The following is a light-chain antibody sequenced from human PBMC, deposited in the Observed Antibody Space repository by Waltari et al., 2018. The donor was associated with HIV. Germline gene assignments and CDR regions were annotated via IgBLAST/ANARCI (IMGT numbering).Light chain of an antibody. CDR1: ALPTQY. CDR2: KDS. V-gene: IGLV3-25*03. Sequence: SYELTQPPSVSVSPGQTARLTCSGDALPTQYAYWYQQKPGQAPVLVIYKDSERPSGIPERFSGSSSGTTVTLTISGVQAEDEADYYCQSADSSGTYKVFGGGTKLTVL. CDR3: QSADSSGTYKV. J-gene: IGLJ2*01.